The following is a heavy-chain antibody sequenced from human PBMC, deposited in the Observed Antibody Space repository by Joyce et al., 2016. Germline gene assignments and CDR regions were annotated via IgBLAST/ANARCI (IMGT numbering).Heavy chain of an antibody. CDR1: GYAFISYY. V-gene: IGHV1-46*01. CDR2: INPGGGGT. D-gene: IGHD2-2*01. J-gene: IGHJ4*02. Sequence: KASGYAFISYYVHWVRQAPGQGLDWMGIINPGGGGTNYAQKFLGRVTLSRDTSTNTVYLDLSSLRSEDTAIYYCARALVPAAAFDFWGQGTLVTVSS. CDR3: ARALVPAAAFDF.